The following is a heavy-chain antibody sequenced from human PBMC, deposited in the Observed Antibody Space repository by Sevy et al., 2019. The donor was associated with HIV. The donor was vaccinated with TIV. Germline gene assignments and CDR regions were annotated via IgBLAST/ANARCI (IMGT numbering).Heavy chain of an antibody. CDR2: ISGSGGST. J-gene: IGHJ4*02. V-gene: IGHV3-23*01. CDR1: KFTFTIYA. Sequence: GGSLRLSCAASKFTFTIYAMSWVRQAPGKGLEWVSAISGSGGSTYYADSVKGRFTISRDNSKNTLYLQMNSLRAEDTAVYYCAKDPVPDLDIGTVLAPFDYWGQGTLVTVSS. D-gene: IGHD2-2*03. CDR3: AKDPVPDLDIGTVLAPFDY.